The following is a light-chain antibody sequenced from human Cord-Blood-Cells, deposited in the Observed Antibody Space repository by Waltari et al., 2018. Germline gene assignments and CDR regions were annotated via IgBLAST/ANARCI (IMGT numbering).Light chain of an antibody. CDR1: QDISNY. J-gene: IGKJ3*01. CDR2: DAS. CDR3: QQYDNRGVT. Sequence: DIQMTQSPSSLSASVGDRVTITCQASQDISNYLNWYQQKPGKAPKLLIYDASNLETGVPTRFSGSGSGTDFTFTISSLQPEDIATYYCQQYDNRGVTFVPGTKVDIK. V-gene: IGKV1-33*01.